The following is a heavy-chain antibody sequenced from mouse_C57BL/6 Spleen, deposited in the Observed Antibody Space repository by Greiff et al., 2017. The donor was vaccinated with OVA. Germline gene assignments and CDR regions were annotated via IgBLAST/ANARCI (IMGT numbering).Heavy chain of an antibody. CDR2: IDPENGDT. D-gene: IGHD2-2*01. V-gene: IGHV14-4*01. CDR1: GFNIKDDY. Sequence: EVKLQESGAELVRPGASVKLSCTASGFNIKDDYMHWVKQRPEQGLEWIGWIDPENGDTEYASKFQGKATITADTSSNTDYLQLSSLTSEDTAVYYCTYGYAYWGQGTLVTVSA. CDR3: TYGYAY. J-gene: IGHJ3*01.